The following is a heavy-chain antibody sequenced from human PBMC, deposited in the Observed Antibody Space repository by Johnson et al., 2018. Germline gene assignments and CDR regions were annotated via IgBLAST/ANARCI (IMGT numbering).Heavy chain of an antibody. J-gene: IGHJ1*01. D-gene: IGHD3-16*02. CDR3: ARDGDPYDYVWGRYRYTGYFQH. Sequence: QVQLGQSGAEVTKPGSSVKVSCKASGGTFSSYAISWVRQAPGQGLEWMGGIIPIFGTANYAQKFHGRVTITADESTSTAYMELSSLRSEDTAVYYCARDGDPYDYVWGRYRYTGYFQHWGQGTLVTVSS. V-gene: IGHV1-69*12. CDR2: IIPIFGTA. CDR1: GGTFSSYA.